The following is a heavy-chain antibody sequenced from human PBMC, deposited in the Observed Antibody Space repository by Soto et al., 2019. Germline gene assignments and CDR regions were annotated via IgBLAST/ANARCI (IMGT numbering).Heavy chain of an antibody. J-gene: IGHJ6*03. CDR3: ARRARADYYYMDV. CDR1: GFTLRSDA. D-gene: IGHD6-6*01. CDR2: ISSNGIGT. V-gene: IGHV3-64*01. Sequence: EVQLVESGGGLAQPGGSLRLSCAASGFTLRSDAMDWVRQAPGEGLEYVSGISSNGIGTYYANSVKGRFTISRDNSKNTVYLQMDSLRPEDMAVYYCARRARADYYYMDVWGKGTTVTVS.